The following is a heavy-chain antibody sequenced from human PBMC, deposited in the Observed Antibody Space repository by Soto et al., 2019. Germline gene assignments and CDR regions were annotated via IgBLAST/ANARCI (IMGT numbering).Heavy chain of an antibody. J-gene: IGHJ3*02. V-gene: IGHV3-33*01. CDR2: IWYDGSNK. Sequence: QVQLVESGGGVVQPGRSLRLSCAASGFTFSSYGMHWVRQAPGKGLEWVAVIWYDGSNKYYADSVKGRFTISRDNSKNTLYLQMNSLRAADTAVYYCARDPLKNYYDSSEAFDIWGQGTMVTVSS. CDR1: GFTFSSYG. CDR3: ARDPLKNYYDSSEAFDI. D-gene: IGHD3-22*01.